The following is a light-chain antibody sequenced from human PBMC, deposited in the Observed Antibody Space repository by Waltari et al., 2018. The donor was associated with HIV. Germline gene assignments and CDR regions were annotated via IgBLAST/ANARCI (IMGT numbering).Light chain of an antibody. Sequence: EVVLTQSPATLSLSPGERATLSCRASHTVNSYLAWYQQKPGQAPRLLLYDASNRATGIPARFSGSGSGTDFALTISSLEPEDFAVYYCQQRSSWHLTFGGGTKVEIK. CDR2: DAS. V-gene: IGKV3-11*01. CDR3: QQRSSWHLT. J-gene: IGKJ4*01. CDR1: HTVNSY.